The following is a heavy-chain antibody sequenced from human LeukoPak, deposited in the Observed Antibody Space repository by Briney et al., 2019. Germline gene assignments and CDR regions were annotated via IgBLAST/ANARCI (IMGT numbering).Heavy chain of an antibody. Sequence: GGSLRLSCTASGFIFSNYGFHWVRQAPGKGLEWVSAISGSGGSTYYADSVKGRFTISRDNSKNTLYLQMNSLRAEDTAVYYCAKDRENIVVVPAFDYWGQGTLVTVSS. V-gene: IGHV3-23*01. CDR3: AKDRENIVVVPAFDY. D-gene: IGHD2-2*01. J-gene: IGHJ4*02. CDR2: ISGSGGST. CDR1: GFIFSNYG.